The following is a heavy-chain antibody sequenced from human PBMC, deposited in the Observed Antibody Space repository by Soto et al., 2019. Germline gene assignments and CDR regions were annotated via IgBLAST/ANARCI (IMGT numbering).Heavy chain of an antibody. CDR1: GFTFSSYG. CDR3: AKDPYDCSSTSCYGYYYYYGMDV. Sequence: QVQLVESGGGAVQPGRSLRLSCAASGFTFSSYGMQWVRQAPGKGLEWVAVISYDGSNKYYADSVKGRFTISRDNSKNTLYLQMNSLRAEDTAVYYCAKDPYDCSSTSCYGYYYYYGMDVWGQGTTVTVSS. J-gene: IGHJ6*02. D-gene: IGHD2-2*01. V-gene: IGHV3-30*18. CDR2: ISYDGSNK.